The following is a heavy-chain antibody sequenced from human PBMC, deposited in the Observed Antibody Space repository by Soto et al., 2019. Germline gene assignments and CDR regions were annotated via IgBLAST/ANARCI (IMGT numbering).Heavy chain of an antibody. J-gene: IGHJ4*02. CDR1: GFTFSDYY. CDR2: ISSSGSTI. D-gene: IGHD6-13*01. Sequence: QVQLVESGGGLVKPGGSLRLSCAASGFTFSDYYMSWIRQAPGKGLEWVSYISSSGSTIYYADSVKGRFTISRDNAKNPLHLQMNTRSAEDTAVYYCARPIAAPGPFYFHYWGQGPLVPVSS. V-gene: IGHV3-11*01. CDR3: ARPIAAPGPFYFHY.